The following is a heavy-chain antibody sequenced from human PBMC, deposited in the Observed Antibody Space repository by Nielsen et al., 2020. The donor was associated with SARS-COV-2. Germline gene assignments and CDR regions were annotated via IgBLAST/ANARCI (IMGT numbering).Heavy chain of an antibody. D-gene: IGHD3-10*01. J-gene: IGHJ6*02. V-gene: IGHV3-21*04. CDR2: ISSSSSYI. CDR3: ARDRSPRIWFGELSSSPHYYGMDV. Sequence: VRQAPGKGLEWVSSISSSSSYIYYADSVKGRFTISRHNSKNTLYLQMNSLRAEDTAVYYCARDRSPRIWFGELSSSPHYYGMDVWGQGTTVTVSS.